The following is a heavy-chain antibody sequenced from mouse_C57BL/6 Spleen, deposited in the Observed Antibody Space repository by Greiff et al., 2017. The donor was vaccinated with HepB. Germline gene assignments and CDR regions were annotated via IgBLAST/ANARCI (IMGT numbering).Heavy chain of an antibody. CDR1: GFSLTSYG. D-gene: IGHD1-1*01. V-gene: IGHV2-2*01. Sequence: VQLQESGPGLVQPSQSLSITCTVSGFSLTSYGVHWVRQSPGKGLEWLGVIWSGGRTDYNAAFISRLSISKDNSKSQVFFKMNSLQADDTAIYYCARNWYYGSSLYYFDYWGQGTTLTVSS. J-gene: IGHJ2*01. CDR3: ARNWYYGSSLYYFDY. CDR2: IWSGGRT.